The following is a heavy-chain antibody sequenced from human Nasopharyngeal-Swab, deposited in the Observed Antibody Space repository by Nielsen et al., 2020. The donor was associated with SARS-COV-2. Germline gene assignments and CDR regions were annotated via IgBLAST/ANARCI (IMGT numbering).Heavy chain of an antibody. CDR1: GYTFTSYD. V-gene: IGHV1-8*01. D-gene: IGHD3-10*01. J-gene: IGHJ4*02. CDR3: ASSSLRIKGSGSWEFDY. CDR2: MNPNSGNT. Sequence: ASVQVSCKASGYTFTSYDINWVRQATGQGLEWMGWMNPNSGNTGYAQKFQGRVTMTRNTSISTAYMELSSLRSEDTAVYYCASSSLRIKGSGSWEFDYWGQGTLVTVSS.